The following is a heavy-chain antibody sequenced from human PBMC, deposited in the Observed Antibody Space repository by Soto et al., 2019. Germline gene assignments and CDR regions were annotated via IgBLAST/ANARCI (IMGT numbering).Heavy chain of an antibody. V-gene: IGHV3-23*01. CDR3: AKGSPSARHAEYFQH. CDR1: GFTFSSYA. J-gene: IGHJ1*01. D-gene: IGHD1-26*01. Sequence: GGSLRLSCAASGFTFSSYAMSWVRQAPGKGLEWVSAISGSGGSTYYADSVKGRFTISRDNSKNTLYLQMNSLRAEDTAVYYCAKGSPSARHAEYFQHWGQGTLVTVPQ. CDR2: ISGSGGST.